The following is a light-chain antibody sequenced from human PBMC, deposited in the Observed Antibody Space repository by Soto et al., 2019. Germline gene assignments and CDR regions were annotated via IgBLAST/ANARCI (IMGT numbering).Light chain of an antibody. J-gene: IGLJ1*01. Sequence: QSVLTQPPSASGTPGQRVTISCSGSSSNIGSNSVNWYQQLPGTAPKLLIYSNDRRPSGVPDRFSGSKSGTSASLAISGLQSEDEAAYYCATWDDSLNCSVFGTRTKDTVL. CDR2: SND. CDR1: SSNIGSNS. CDR3: ATWDDSLNCSV. V-gene: IGLV1-44*01.